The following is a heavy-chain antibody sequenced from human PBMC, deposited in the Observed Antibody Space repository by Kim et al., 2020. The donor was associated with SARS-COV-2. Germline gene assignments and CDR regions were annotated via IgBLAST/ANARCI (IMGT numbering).Heavy chain of an antibody. J-gene: IGHJ4*02. CDR1: GFTFRSSA. Sequence: GGSLRLSCATSGFTFRSSAMSWVRQVPGKGLEWVSTISGTGGSTYFADSVKGRFTISRDISKNTVYLQMNSLRAEDTAVYYCAKDVWVGVTRGYWGQGTLVTVSS. V-gene: IGHV3-23*01. D-gene: IGHD1-26*01. CDR3: AKDVWVGVTRGY. CDR2: ISGTGGST.